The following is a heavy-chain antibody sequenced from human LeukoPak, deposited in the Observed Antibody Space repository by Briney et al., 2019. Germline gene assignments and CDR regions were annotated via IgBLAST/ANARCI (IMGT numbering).Heavy chain of an antibody. Sequence: PSETLSLTCAVYGGSFSGYYWSWIRQPPGKGLEWIGEINHSGSTNYNPSLKSRVTISVDTSKNQFSLKLSSVTAADTAVYYCARESEYYDFWSGPDPWGQGTLVTVSS. J-gene: IGHJ5*02. CDR1: GGSFSGYY. CDR2: INHSGST. CDR3: ARESEYYDFWSGPDP. D-gene: IGHD3-3*01. V-gene: IGHV4-34*01.